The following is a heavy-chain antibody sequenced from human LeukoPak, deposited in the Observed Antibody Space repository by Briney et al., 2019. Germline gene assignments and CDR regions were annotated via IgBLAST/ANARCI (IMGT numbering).Heavy chain of an antibody. CDR1: GYTFTGDQ. J-gene: IGHJ5*02. CDR3: ARKSAGFLTA. Sequence: ASVKVSCKDSGYTFTGDQIYWLRQAPGQGLEWVGWIKPSSGDTLYEQKFQGRVTMTRDKSISSAYMELSSLRSDDTAVYYCARKSAGFLTAWGQGTLVTVSS. CDR2: IKPSSGDT. V-gene: IGHV1-2*02. D-gene: IGHD2/OR15-2a*01.